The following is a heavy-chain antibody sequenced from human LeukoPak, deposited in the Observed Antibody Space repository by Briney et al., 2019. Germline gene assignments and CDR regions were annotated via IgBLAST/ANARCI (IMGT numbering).Heavy chain of an antibody. CDR3: AREIWCSSTSCPPDY. J-gene: IGHJ4*02. CDR1: GFTFSSYW. CDR2: IKQDGSEK. D-gene: IGHD2-2*01. V-gene: IGHV3-7*01. Sequence: GGSLRLSCAASGFTFSSYWMSWVRQAPGKGLEWVANIKQDGSEKYYVDSVKGRFTISRDNAKNSLYLQMNSLRAEDTAVYYCAREIWCSSTSCPPDYWGQGTLVTVSS.